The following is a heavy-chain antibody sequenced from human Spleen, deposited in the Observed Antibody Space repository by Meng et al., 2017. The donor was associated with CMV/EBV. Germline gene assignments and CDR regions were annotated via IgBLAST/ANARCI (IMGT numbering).Heavy chain of an antibody. CDR3: ERPLSYDSSGSLEGDL. J-gene: IGHJ3*01. CDR1: GYTFTSYG. CDR2: ISGYNANT. V-gene: IGHV1-18*01. D-gene: IGHD3-22*01. Sequence: ASVKVSCKASGYTFTSYGISWVRQAPGQGLEWMGWISGYNANTNYAQKLQGRVTMTTDTSTSTAYMELRSLTSDDTALYYCERPLSYDSSGSLEGDLWGQGTMVTVSS.